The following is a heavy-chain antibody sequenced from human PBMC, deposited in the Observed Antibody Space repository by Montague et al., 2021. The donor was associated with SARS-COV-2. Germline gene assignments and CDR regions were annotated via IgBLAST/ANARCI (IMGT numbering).Heavy chain of an antibody. CDR3: ARIAVGIGVPMDGWLDA. CDR1: GDSVSDYY. D-gene: IGHD2-21*01. CDR2: ISNSESAKYSHSYSSNT. V-gene: IGHV4-59*02. J-gene: IGHJ5*02. Sequence: SETLSLTCSVSGDSVSDYYWSWIRQPPGMGLEWIGYISNSESAKYSHSYSSNTKYSPSFQNRDTISLDTSKNQVSLKVTFVTAADTATYCCARIAVGIGVPMDGWLDAWGQGIRVIVSS.